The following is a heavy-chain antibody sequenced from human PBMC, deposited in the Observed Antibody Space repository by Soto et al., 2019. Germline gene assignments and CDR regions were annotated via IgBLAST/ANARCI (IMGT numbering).Heavy chain of an antibody. V-gene: IGHV3-30*18. Sequence: LRLSCAASGFSLSNNGMHWVRQAPGKGLEWVAVISYDGNNKYYADSVKGRFTISRDNSKNTVYLEMNNLRAEDTAMYYCAKGGSGHYLPYYYYYGMDVWGQWTTVTV. CDR2: ISYDGNNK. J-gene: IGHJ6*02. D-gene: IGHD3-22*01. CDR3: AKGGSGHYLPYYYYYGMDV. CDR1: GFSLSNNG.